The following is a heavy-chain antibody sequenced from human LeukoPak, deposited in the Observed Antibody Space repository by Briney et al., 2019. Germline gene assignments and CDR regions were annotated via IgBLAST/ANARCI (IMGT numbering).Heavy chain of an antibody. D-gene: IGHD3-16*01. CDR1: GYSFTGYY. J-gene: IGHJ5*02. Sequence: ASVKVSCKASGYSFTGYYMHWVRQAPGQGLEWMGIINPSGGSTSYAQKFQGRVTMTRDTSTSTVYMELSSLRSEDTAVYYCARGTGGMDWFDPWGQGTLVTVSS. V-gene: IGHV1-46*01. CDR3: ARGTGGMDWFDP. CDR2: INPSGGST.